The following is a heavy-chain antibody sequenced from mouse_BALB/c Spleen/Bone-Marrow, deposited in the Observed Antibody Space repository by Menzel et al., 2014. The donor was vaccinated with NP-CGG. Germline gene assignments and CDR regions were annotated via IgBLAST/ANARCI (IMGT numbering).Heavy chain of an antibody. CDR2: ISSGSSTI. Sequence: EVKLVESGGGLVQPGGSRKLSCAASGFTFSSFGMHWVRQAPEKGLEWVAYISSGSSTIYYADTVKGRFTISRDNPKNTLFLQMTSLRSEDTAMYYCTRKGALITHYYAMDYWDQGASVTDSS. CDR1: GFTFSSFG. D-gene: IGHD2-4*01. J-gene: IGHJ4*01. CDR3: TRKGALITHYYAMDY. V-gene: IGHV5-17*02.